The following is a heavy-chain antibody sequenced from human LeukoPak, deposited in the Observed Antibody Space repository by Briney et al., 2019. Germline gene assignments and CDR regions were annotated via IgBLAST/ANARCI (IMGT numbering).Heavy chain of an antibody. CDR2: MSRSGDII. D-gene: IGHD3-10*01. Sequence: PGGSLRLSCAASGFTFSSYNMNWVPQVPGKGLESVSYMSRSGDIIYYADSVKGRFTISRDNAKNSLYLQMNSLRAEDSAVYYCARDVYYGSGSPRLDYWGQGTLVTVSS. CDR1: GFTFSSYN. J-gene: IGHJ4*02. CDR3: ARDVYYGSGSPRLDY. V-gene: IGHV3-48*01.